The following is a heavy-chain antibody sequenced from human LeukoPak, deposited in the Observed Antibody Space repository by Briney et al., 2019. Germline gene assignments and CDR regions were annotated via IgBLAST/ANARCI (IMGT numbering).Heavy chain of an antibody. V-gene: IGHV4-59*12. J-gene: IGHJ5*02. CDR3: ASCITMVRNWFDP. D-gene: IGHD3-10*01. Sequence: KPSETLSLTCTVSGGSISSYYWSWIRQPPGKGLEWIGSIYYSGSTFYNPSLKSRVTISMDTSKNQFSLKLSSVTAADTAVYYCASCITMVRNWFDPWGQGTLVTVSS. CDR2: IYYSGST. CDR1: GGSISSYY.